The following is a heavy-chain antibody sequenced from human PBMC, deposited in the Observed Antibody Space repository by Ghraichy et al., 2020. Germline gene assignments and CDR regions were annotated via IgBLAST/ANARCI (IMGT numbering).Heavy chain of an antibody. V-gene: IGHV4-59*01. CDR2: IYYSGST. CDR3: ARAHAAYYDILTGFAFDI. Sequence: SETLSLTCTVPGGSISSYYWSWIRQPPGKGLEWIGYIYYSGSTNYNPSLKSRVTISVDTSKNQFSLKLSSVTAADTAVYYCARAHAAYYDILTGFAFDIWGQGTMVTVSS. J-gene: IGHJ3*02. D-gene: IGHD3-9*01. CDR1: GGSISSYY.